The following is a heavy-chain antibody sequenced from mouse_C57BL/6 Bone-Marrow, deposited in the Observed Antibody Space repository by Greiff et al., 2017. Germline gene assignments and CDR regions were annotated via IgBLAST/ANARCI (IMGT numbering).Heavy chain of an antibody. CDR2: IYPTSGRT. CDR1: GYTFTSYW. V-gene: IGHV1-55*01. CDR3: AKSSQLGRSFDY. D-gene: IGHD4-1*02. Sequence: QVQLQQPGAELVKPGASVKMSCKASGYTFTSYWITWVKQRPGQGLEWIGDIYPTSGRTNYNEKFKSKAILTVDPSSNTAYMQLSSLTSEDSAVFYCAKSSQLGRSFDYWGQDTTLTGST. J-gene: IGHJ2*01.